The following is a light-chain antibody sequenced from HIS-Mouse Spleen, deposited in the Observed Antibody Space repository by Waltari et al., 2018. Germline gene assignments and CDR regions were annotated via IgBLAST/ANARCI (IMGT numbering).Light chain of an antibody. Sequence: DIQMTQSPSTLSASVGDRVTITCRASQSISSWLAWYQQKPGKAPKLLIYKASSLESGVPSRFSGSGSGTEFTLTISSMQPDDFATYYCQQYNSYPYTFGQGTKLEIK. CDR2: KAS. CDR3: QQYNSYPYT. J-gene: IGKJ2*01. V-gene: IGKV1-5*03. CDR1: QSISSW.